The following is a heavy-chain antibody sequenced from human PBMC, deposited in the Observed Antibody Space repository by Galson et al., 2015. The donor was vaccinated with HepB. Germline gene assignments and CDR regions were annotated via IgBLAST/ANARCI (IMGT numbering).Heavy chain of an antibody. Sequence: SLRLSCAASGFTFSSYSMNWVRQAPGKGLEWVSSISSSSSYIYYADSVKGGFTISRDNAKNSLYLQMNSLRAEDTAVYYCARERAGYCSSTSCYEVDYWGQGTLVTVSS. CDR1: GFTFSSYS. CDR2: ISSSSSYI. J-gene: IGHJ4*02. V-gene: IGHV3-21*01. D-gene: IGHD2-2*01. CDR3: ARERAGYCSSTSCYEVDY.